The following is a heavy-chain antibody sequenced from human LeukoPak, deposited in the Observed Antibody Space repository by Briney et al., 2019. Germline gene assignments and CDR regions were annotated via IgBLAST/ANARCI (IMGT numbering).Heavy chain of an antibody. CDR2: ITPFNGNT. Sequence: SVKVSCKASGYTFTYRYLHWVRQAPGQALEWMGWITPFNGNTNYAQKFQDRVTITRDRSMSTAYMELSSLRSEDTAMYYCASSTTVVTPYYYYGMDVWGQGTTVTVSS. J-gene: IGHJ6*02. CDR3: ASSTTVVTPYYYYGMDV. V-gene: IGHV1-45*02. CDR1: GYTFTYRY. D-gene: IGHD4-23*01.